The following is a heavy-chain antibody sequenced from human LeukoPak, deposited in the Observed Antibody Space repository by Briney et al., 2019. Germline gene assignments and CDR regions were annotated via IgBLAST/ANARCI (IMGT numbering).Heavy chain of an antibody. Sequence: GASVKVSCKASGYTFTSYAMNWVRQAPGQGLEWMGWINTNTGNPTYAQGFTGRFVFSLDTSVSTAYLQISSLKAEDTAVYSSAIDHVMDIYNWFDPSGQPTLVTVYS. J-gene: IGHJ5*02. V-gene: IGHV7-4-1*02. D-gene: IGHD2-21*01. CDR1: GYTFTSYA. CDR2: INTNTGNP. CDR3: AIDHVMDIYNWFDP.